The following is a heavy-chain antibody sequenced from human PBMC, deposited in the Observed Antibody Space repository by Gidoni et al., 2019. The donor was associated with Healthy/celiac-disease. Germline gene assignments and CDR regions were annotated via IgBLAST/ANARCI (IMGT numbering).Heavy chain of an antibody. V-gene: IGHV4-59*01. J-gene: IGHJ4*02. CDR3: ARVNWISVGLWFGELLNFDY. CDR2: IYYSGST. Sequence: QVQLQESGPGLVKPSETLSLTCTVPGGSISSYYWSWIRQPPGKGLEWIGYIYYSGSTNYNPSLKSRVTISVDTSKNQFSLKLSSVTAADTAVYYCARVNWISVGLWFGELLNFDYWGQGTLVTVSS. D-gene: IGHD3-10*01. CDR1: GGSISSYY.